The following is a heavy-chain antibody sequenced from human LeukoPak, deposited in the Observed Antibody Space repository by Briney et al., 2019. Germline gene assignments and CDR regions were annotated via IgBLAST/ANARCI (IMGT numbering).Heavy chain of an antibody. V-gene: IGHV3-21*01. CDR3: ARDRDYYDRSGYYHDAFDI. Sequence: PGGSLRLSCAASGFIFSSYTMNWVRQAPGKGLEWVSFISSSSSYIYYADSVKGRFTISGDNAKDSLYLQMNSLRAEDAAVYYCARDRDYYDRSGYYHDAFDIWGQGTMVTVSS. J-gene: IGHJ3*02. D-gene: IGHD3-22*01. CDR2: ISSSSSYI. CDR1: GFIFSSYT.